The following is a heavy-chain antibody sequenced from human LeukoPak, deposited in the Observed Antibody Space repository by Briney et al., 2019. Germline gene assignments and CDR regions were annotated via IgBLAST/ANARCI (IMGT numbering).Heavy chain of an antibody. V-gene: IGHV4-39*07. CDR1: GGSISSGSYY. J-gene: IGHJ6*04. Sequence: PSETLSLTCTVSGGSISSGSYYWGWIRQPPGKGLQWIGSIYYSGSTYYNPSLKSRVTISVDTSKNQFSLKLSSVTAADTAVYYCARDGLNGYVWGSPNVWGKGTTVTVSS. D-gene: IGHD3-16*01. CDR2: IYYSGST. CDR3: ARDGLNGYVWGSPNV.